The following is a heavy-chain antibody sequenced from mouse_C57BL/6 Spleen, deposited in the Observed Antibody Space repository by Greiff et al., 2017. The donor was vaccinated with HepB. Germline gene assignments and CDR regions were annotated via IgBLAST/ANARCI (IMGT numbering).Heavy chain of an antibody. CDR1: GYTFTSYW. D-gene: IGHD2-4*01. CDR2: IHPSDSDT. CDR3: AIERIYYDYGKDY. Sequence: QVQLKQPGAELVKPGASVKVSCKASGYTFTSYWMHWVKQRPGQGLEWIGRIHPSDSDTNYNQKFKGKATLTVDKSSSTAYMQLSSLPSEDSAVYYCAIERIYYDYGKDYWGQSTTLTVSS. V-gene: IGHV1-74*01. J-gene: IGHJ2*01.